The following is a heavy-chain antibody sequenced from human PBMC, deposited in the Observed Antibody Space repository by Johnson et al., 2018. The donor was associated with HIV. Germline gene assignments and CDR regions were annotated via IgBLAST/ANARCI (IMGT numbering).Heavy chain of an antibody. CDR3: ARATVESAFDI. D-gene: IGHD4-23*01. V-gene: IGHV3-66*01. J-gene: IGHJ3*02. CDR1: GFTVR. Sequence: EVQLVESGGGVVRPGGSLRLSCVASGFTVRKGLEWLSVIYSGGSTYYADSVKGRFTSSRENSQTTLYLHMNSLRAEDTAVYYCARATVESAFDIWGQGTMVTVS. CDR2: IYSGGST.